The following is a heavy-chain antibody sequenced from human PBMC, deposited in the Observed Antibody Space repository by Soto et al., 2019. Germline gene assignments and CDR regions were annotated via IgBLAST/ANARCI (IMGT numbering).Heavy chain of an antibody. Sequence: GGSLRLSCAASGFKFNYYAMSWIRHAPGKGPEWVSAISGSGETTFYRDSVKGRFTISRDNSKNTVYLSMNSLRDEDTAVYFCAKVRDYYDSSGSYYTGAFDIWGQGAEVTVSS. D-gene: IGHD3-22*01. CDR1: GFKFNYYA. J-gene: IGHJ3*02. CDR3: AKVRDYYDSSGSYYTGAFDI. V-gene: IGHV3-23*01. CDR2: ISGSGETT.